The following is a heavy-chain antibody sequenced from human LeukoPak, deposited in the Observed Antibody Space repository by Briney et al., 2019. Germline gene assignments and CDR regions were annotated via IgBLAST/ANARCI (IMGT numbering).Heavy chain of an antibody. V-gene: IGHV1-2*02. CDR3: ARDSGYSSGWYTNRPHWFDY. Sequence: ASVKVSCKASGYTFTGYYMHWVRQAPGQGLEWMGWINPNSGGTNYAQKFQGRVTMTRDTSISTAYMELSRLRSDDTAVYYCARDSGYSSGWYTNRPHWFDYWGQGTLVTVSS. D-gene: IGHD6-19*01. CDR2: INPNSGGT. J-gene: IGHJ4*02. CDR1: GYTFTGYY.